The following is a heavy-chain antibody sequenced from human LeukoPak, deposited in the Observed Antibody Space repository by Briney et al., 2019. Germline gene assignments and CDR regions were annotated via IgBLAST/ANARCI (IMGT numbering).Heavy chain of an antibody. CDR1: GFTFSSYW. V-gene: IGHV3-74*01. CDR3: ARSSHADEY. CDR2: INPGGSSI. J-gene: IGHJ4*02. D-gene: IGHD6-13*01. Sequence: GGSLRLSCAASGFTFSSYWMHWVRQAPGKGLVWVARINPGGSSITYADSVKGRFTISRDNAKNTLYLQMDSLRAEHTGVYYCARSSHADEYWGQGTLVTVSS.